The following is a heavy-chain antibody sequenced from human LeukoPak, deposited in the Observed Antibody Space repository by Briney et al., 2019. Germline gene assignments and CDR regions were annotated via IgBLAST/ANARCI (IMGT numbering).Heavy chain of an antibody. V-gene: IGHV1-46*01. CDR1: GYTFTGYY. CDR3: ARGPLIYSFDY. CDR2: FNPATDYT. J-gene: IGHJ4*02. Sequence: GASVKVSCKASGYTFTGYYVHWVRPAPGQGLEWIGIFNPATDYTHYGQNFRGRLTITRDTSTSTVYMELTSLRSEDTAIYYCARGPLIYSFDYWGQGTLVTVSS.